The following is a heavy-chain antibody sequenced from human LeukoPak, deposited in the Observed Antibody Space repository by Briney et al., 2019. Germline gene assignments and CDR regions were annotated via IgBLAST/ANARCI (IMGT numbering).Heavy chain of an antibody. CDR3: ARGSMTKAVPPNC. D-gene: IGHD6-19*01. V-gene: IGHV1-2*02. J-gene: IGHJ4*02. Sequence: GASVKVSCKASGYTFTGYYMHWVRQAPGQGLEWMGWINPNSGGTNYAQKFQGRVTMTRDTSISTAYMELSRLRSDDTAVYYCARGSMTKAVPPNCWGQGTLVTVSS. CDR1: GYTFTGYY. CDR2: INPNSGGT.